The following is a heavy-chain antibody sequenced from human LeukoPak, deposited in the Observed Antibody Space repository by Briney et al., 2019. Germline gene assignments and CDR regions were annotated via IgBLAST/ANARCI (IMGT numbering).Heavy chain of an antibody. CDR2: ISGSGGST. Sequence: GGSLRLSCAASGFTFSSYAMSWVRQAPGKGLEWVSAISGSGGSTYYADSVKGRFTISRDNSKNTLYLQMNSLRAEDTAVYYCAKDHYDYIGGTYRDFDYWGQGTLVTVSS. CDR3: AKDHYDYIGGTYRDFDY. J-gene: IGHJ4*02. CDR1: GFTFSSYA. D-gene: IGHD3-16*02. V-gene: IGHV3-23*01.